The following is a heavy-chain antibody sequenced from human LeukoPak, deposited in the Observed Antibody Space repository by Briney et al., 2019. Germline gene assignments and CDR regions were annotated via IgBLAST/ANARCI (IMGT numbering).Heavy chain of an antibody. V-gene: IGHV4-34*01. CDR2: INHSGST. J-gene: IGHJ4*02. D-gene: IGHD3-22*01. CDR3: ARVPYDTSGYPHYFDY. CDR1: GGSFSGYY. Sequence: PSETLSLTCAVYGGSFSGYYWSWIRQPPGKGLQWIGEINHSGSTNYNPSLKSRVTISVNTSKNQFSLKLSSVTAADTAVYYCARVPYDTSGYPHYFDYWGQGTLVTVCS.